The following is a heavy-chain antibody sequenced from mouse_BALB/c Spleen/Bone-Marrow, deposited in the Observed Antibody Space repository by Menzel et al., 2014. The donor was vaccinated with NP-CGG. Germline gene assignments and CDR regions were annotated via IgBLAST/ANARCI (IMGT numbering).Heavy chain of an antibody. J-gene: IGHJ1*01. CDR3: TRSNYGYWYFDV. CDR1: GYTFTRYY. Sequence: QVQLQQPGAELVKPGASVKLSCKASGYTFTRYYMYWVKQRPGQGLEWIGEINPTNGGTNFNEKFKSKATLTVDKSSSTAYMQLSSLTSEDSAVYYCTRSNYGYWYFDVWGAGTTATVSS. CDR2: INPTNGGT. D-gene: IGHD1-1*01. V-gene: IGHV1S81*02.